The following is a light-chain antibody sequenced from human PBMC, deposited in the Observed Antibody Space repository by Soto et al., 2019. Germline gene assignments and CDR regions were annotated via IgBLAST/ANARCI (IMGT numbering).Light chain of an antibody. Sequence: QSLLTQPPSVSAAPGQKVTISCSGSSSNIGNNYVSWYQQLPGTAPKLLIYDNNKRPSGIPDRFSGSKSGTSATLGITGLQTGDEADYYCGTWDSSLSAGGYVFGTGTKLTVL. CDR2: DNN. CDR1: SSNIGNNY. CDR3: GTWDSSLSAGGYV. V-gene: IGLV1-51*01. J-gene: IGLJ1*01.